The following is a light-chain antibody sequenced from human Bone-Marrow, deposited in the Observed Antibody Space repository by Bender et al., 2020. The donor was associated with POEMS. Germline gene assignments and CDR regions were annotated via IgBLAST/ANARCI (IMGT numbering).Light chain of an antibody. CDR3: CSYADTYYV. CDR1: SSDVGAFNF. CDR2: DVN. V-gene: IGLV2-11*01. Sequence: QSALTQPASISGSPGQSVTISCTGTSSDVGAFNFVSWYQQHPGKAPKLIISDVNQRPSGAPDRFSGSKSGNTASLTISGLQAGDEADYYCCSYADTYYVFGTGTSVAVL. J-gene: IGLJ1*01.